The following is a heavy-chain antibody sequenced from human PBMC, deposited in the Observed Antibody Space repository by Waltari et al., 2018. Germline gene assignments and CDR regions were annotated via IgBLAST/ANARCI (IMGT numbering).Heavy chain of an antibody. CDR1: GGTFSSYA. J-gene: IGHJ4*02. V-gene: IGHV1-69*01. D-gene: IGHD2-15*01. CDR2: VIPIFGTA. CDR3: ARGGYCSGGSCYSLAY. Sequence: QVQLVQSGAEVKKPGSSVKVSCKASGGTFSSYAIRWVRQAPGQGLEWMGGVIPIFGTANYAQKFQGRFTITADESTSTAYMELSSLRSEDTAVYYCARGGYCSGGSCYSLAYWGQGTLVTVSS.